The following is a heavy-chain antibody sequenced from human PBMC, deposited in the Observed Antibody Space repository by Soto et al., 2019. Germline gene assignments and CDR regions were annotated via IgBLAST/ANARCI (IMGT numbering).Heavy chain of an antibody. Sequence: GGSLRLSCATSGVTFSTYAMHWVRQAPGKGLEYVSAISSNGRSTYYANSVKGRFTISGDNSKNTLYLQMDSLRAEDMAVYYCARDRCSNGDCYEPPDYWGQGTLVTVSS. D-gene: IGHD2-8*01. V-gene: IGHV3-64*01. CDR3: ARDRCSNGDCYEPPDY. CDR1: GVTFSTYA. CDR2: ISSNGRST. J-gene: IGHJ4*02.